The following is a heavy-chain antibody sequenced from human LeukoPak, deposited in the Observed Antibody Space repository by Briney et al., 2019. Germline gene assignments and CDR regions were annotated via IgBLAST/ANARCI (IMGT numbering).Heavy chain of an antibody. J-gene: IGHJ4*02. CDR3: ARGRFGELFVDY. D-gene: IGHD3-10*01. V-gene: IGHV4-31*03. CDR2: IYYSGST. CDR1: GGSISSGGYY. Sequence: SETLSLTCTVSGGSISSGGYYWSWLRQHPGKGLEWIGYIYYSGSTYYHPSLKSRVTISVDTSKNQFSLKLSSVTAADTAVYYCARGRFGELFVDYWGQGTLVTVSS.